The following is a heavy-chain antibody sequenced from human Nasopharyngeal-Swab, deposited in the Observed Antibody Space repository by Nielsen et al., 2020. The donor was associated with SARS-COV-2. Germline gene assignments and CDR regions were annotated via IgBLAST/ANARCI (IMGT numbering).Heavy chain of an antibody. Sequence: ASVKVSCKASGYTFTSYAMNWVRQAPGQGLEWMGIINPSGGSTSYAQKFQGRVTMTRDTSTSTVYMELSSLRSEDTAVYYCARDYGDYVFWFDPWGQGTLVTVSS. CDR3: ARDYGDYVFWFDP. CDR2: INPSGGST. CDR1: GYTFTSYA. D-gene: IGHD4-17*01. V-gene: IGHV1-46*01. J-gene: IGHJ5*02.